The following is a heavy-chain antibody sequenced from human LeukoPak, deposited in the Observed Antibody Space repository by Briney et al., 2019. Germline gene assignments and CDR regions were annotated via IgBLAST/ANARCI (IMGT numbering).Heavy chain of an antibody. CDR2: IYTSGST. CDR3: ARETRYSSSYYYYYYMDV. CDR1: GGSLSSGDYY. J-gene: IGHJ6*03. V-gene: IGHV4-61*02. Sequence: SETLSLTCTVSGGSLSSGDYYWSWIRQPAGKGLEWIGRIYTSGSTNYNPSLKSRVTILVDTSKNQFSLKLNSVTAADTAVYYCARETRYSSSYYYYYYMDVWGKGTTVTVSS. D-gene: IGHD6-6*01.